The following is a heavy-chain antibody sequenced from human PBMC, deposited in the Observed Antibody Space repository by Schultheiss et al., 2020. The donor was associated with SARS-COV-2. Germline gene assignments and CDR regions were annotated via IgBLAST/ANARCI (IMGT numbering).Heavy chain of an antibody. CDR3: ARDPAASGSAGY. D-gene: IGHD6-19*01. J-gene: IGHJ4*02. CDR2: ISGSGGST. Sequence: GGSLRLSCAASGFTFSSYSMNWVRQAPGKGLEWVSAISGSGGSTYYADSVKGRFTISRDNSKNTLYLQMNSLRAEDTAVYYCARDPAASGSAGYWGQGTLVTVSS. V-gene: IGHV3-23*01. CDR1: GFTFSSYS.